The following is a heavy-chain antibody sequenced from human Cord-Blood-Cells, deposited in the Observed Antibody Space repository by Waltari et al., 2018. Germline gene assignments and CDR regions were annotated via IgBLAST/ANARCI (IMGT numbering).Heavy chain of an antibody. J-gene: IGHJ4*02. D-gene: IGHD1-1*01. Sequence: QVQLVQSGAEVKKPGASVKVSCKASGYTFTGYYMHWVRQAPGQGREWMGWINPTSGGKNYAQKFQGRVTMTRDTSISTAYMELSRLRSDDTAVYYCLSRLELDYWGQGTLVTVSS. V-gene: IGHV1-2*02. CDR3: LSRLELDY. CDR2: INPTSGGK. CDR1: GYTFTGYY.